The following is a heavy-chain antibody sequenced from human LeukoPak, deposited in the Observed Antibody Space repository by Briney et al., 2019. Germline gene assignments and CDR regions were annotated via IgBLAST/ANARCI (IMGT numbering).Heavy chain of an antibody. Sequence: SETLSLTCTVSGGSISRYYWSWIRQPPGKGLEWIGYIYYSGSTKYNASLNSRVTISVDTSKNQFSLKLSSVTAADTAVYYCARGPPTYYYGSGSYRLRYYFDYWGQGTLVTVSS. J-gene: IGHJ4*02. V-gene: IGHV4-59*12. CDR3: ARGPPTYYYGSGSYRLRYYFDY. CDR1: GGSISRYY. D-gene: IGHD3-10*01. CDR2: IYYSGST.